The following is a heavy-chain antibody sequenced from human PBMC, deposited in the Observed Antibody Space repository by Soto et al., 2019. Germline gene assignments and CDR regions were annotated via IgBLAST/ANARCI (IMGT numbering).Heavy chain of an antibody. CDR2: ISGSGGST. J-gene: IGHJ3*02. Sequence: GSLRLSCAASGFTFSSYAMSWVRQAPGKGLEWVSAISGSGGSTYYADSVKGRFTISRDNSKNTLYLQMNSLRAEDTAVYYCAKDRLYSSSCYSKLHHHAFDIWGQGTMVTVSS. CDR1: GFTFSSYA. V-gene: IGHV3-23*01. CDR3: AKDRLYSSSCYSKLHHHAFDI. D-gene: IGHD6-13*01.